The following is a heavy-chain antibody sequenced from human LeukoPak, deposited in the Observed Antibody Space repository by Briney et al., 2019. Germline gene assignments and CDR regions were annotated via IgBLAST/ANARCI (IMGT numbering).Heavy chain of an antibody. CDR3: ARESGIAARYFDY. D-gene: IGHD6-6*01. CDR2: IIPILGIA. J-gene: IGHJ4*02. V-gene: IGHV1-69*04. CDR1: GGTFGSYA. Sequence: ASVKVSCKASGGTFGSYAISWVRQAPGQGLEWMGRIIPILGIANYAQKFQGRVTITADKSTSTAYMELSSLRSEDTAVYYCARESGIAARYFDYWGQGTLVTVSS.